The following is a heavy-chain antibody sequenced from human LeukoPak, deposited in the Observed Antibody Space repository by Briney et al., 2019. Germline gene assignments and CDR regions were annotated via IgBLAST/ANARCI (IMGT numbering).Heavy chain of an antibody. CDR2: IYYSGST. D-gene: IGHD2-15*01. CDR1: GGSISSSSYY. V-gene: IGHV4-39*01. CDR3: ARQGLHCSGGSCHNTINWFDP. Sequence: PSETLSLTCTVSGGSISSSSYYWGWIRQPPGKGLEWIGSIYYSGSTYYNPSLKSRVTMSVDTSKNQFSLKLSSVTAADTAVYYCARQGLHCSGGSCHNTINWFDPWGQGTLVTVSS. J-gene: IGHJ5*02.